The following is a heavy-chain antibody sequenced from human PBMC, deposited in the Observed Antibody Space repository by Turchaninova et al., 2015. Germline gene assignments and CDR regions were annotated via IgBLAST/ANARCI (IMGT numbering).Heavy chain of an antibody. V-gene: IGHV4-34*01. Sequence: QEQLRQWGAGRLKSSETLSPTCPGYGGSFRDYYWTWIRQSPGEGLEWIGEINHSGGVNYNPSLKSRVIISVDTSKNQFSLKLTSVTAADTAVYYCARGLSPRGYSFSKWHFDFWGRGTPVTVSS. CDR2: INHSGGV. CDR1: GGSFRDYY. CDR3: ARGLSPRGYSFSKWHFDF. J-gene: IGHJ2*01. D-gene: IGHD5-18*01.